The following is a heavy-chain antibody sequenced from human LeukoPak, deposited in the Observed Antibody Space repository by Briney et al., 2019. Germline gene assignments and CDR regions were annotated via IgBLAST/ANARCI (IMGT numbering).Heavy chain of an antibody. J-gene: IGHJ4*02. CDR1: SGSISSGSYY. CDR2: IFTSGGT. D-gene: IGHD2-15*01. CDR3: AREESGYCDGGSCPYYFDY. Sequence: SETLSLTCTVSSGSISSGSYYWSWIRQPAGKGLEWIGRIFTSGGTNYNPSLKSRVTISVDTSKNQLSLKLNSVTAEDAAVYYCAREESGYCDGGSCPYYFDYWGQGTLVTVSS. V-gene: IGHV4-61*02.